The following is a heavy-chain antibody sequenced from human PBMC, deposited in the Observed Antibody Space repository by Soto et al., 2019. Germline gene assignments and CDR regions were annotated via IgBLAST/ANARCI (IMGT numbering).Heavy chain of an antibody. V-gene: IGHV1-18*01. D-gene: IGHD3-9*01. CDR1: GYTFTSYG. CDR3: ARDLGTYYDILNGRYYFDY. J-gene: IGHJ4*02. Sequence: ASLKISFKASGYTFTSYGISGVREAPGQGLECMGWTSAYNGNTHYAQKLQCRVTMTTDTSTSTAYMELRSLRSDDTPVYYCARDLGTYYDILNGRYYFDYWGQGTLVTVSS. CDR2: TSAYNGNT.